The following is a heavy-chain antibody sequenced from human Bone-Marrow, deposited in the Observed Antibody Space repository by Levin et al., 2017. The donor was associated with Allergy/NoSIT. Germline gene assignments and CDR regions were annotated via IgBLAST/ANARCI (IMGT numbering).Heavy chain of an antibody. CDR3: ANGSLF. Sequence: GGSLRLSCLASGFTFRKAWMTWVRQAPGKGLEWVGHFKSETDGGTPDYAAPVTGRFTISREDSRSSLFLQMNSLKTDDTAEYYCANGSLFWGRGTLVADS. CDR1: GFTFRKAW. V-gene: IGHV3-15*01. J-gene: IGHJ2*01. CDR2: FKSETDGGTP.